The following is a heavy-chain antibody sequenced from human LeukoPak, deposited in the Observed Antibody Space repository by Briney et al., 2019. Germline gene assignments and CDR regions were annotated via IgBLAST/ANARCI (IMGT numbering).Heavy chain of an antibody. CDR1: GYTFTGYY. CDR2: INPNSGGT. D-gene: IGHD4-23*01. V-gene: IGHV1-2*02. CDR3: ARVIGYGGKIDY. Sequence: ASVKVSSKASGYTFTGYYMHWVRQAPGQGLEWMGWINPNSGGTNYAQKFQGRVTMTRDTSISTAYMELSRLRSDDTAVYYCARVIGYGGKIDYWGQGTLVTVSS. J-gene: IGHJ4*02.